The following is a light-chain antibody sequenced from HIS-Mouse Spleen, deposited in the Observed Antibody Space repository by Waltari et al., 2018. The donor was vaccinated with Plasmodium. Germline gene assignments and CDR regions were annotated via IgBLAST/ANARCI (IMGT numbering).Light chain of an antibody. Sequence: SYELTQPSSVSVSPGQTARLTCSGDVLAKKYARWFQQKPGQAPVLVIYKDSERPSGIPERFSGSSSRSTVTLTISGAQVEDEADYYCYSAADNNWVFGGGTKLTVL. CDR1: VLAKKY. CDR3: YSAADNNWV. J-gene: IGLJ3*02. V-gene: IGLV3-27*01. CDR2: KDS.